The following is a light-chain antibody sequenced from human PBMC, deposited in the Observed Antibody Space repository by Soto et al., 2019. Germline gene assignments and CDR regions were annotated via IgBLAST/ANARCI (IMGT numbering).Light chain of an antibody. J-gene: IGKJ1*01. CDR2: GAS. CDR1: HSVSSS. Sequence: VVTESPSTLSVSPGERATLSCRASHSVSSSLAWYQQKPGQAPRLLISGASTRAAGIPARFSGSGSGTEFTLTISSLQSEDFAVYYCQHYNTWPWTFGQGTKVDIK. V-gene: IGKV3-15*01. CDR3: QHYNTWPWT.